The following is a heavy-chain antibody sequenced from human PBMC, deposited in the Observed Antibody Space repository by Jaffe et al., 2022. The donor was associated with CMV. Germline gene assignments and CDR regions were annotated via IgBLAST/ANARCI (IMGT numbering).Heavy chain of an antibody. CDR1: GFTFTSHA. D-gene: IGHD6-19*01. V-gene: IGHV3-33*03. CDR3: ARSMGHSSDWYYFDS. J-gene: IGHJ4*02. Sequence: QVQLVESGGGVIQPGRSLRLSCAASGFTFTSHAMHWVRQAPGKGLEWVAVVWYDGNIKYYADSVKGRFTVSRDNSNNTLYLQMNSLRAEDTALYYCARSMGHSSDWYYFDSWGQGALVTVSS. CDR2: VWYDGNIK.